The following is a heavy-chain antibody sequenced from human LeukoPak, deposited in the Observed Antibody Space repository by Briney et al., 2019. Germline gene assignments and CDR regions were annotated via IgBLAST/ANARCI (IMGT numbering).Heavy chain of an antibody. Sequence: GGSLRLSCAASGFTFSSYSMYWVRQAPGKGLEWVSSISSSSSYIYYADSVKGRFTISRDNAKNSLYLQMNSLRAEDTAVYYCARIYCGTIWSGGRQFVDVWGKGTTVTVSS. J-gene: IGHJ6*04. CDR3: ARIYCGTIWSGGRQFVDV. D-gene: IGHD2-21*01. CDR2: ISSSSSYI. CDR1: GFTFSSYS. V-gene: IGHV3-21*01.